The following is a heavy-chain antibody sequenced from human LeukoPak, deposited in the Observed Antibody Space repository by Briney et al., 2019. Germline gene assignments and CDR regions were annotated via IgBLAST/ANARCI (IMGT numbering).Heavy chain of an antibody. CDR2: INSDGSST. CDR3: ARLDGGGYFDY. V-gene: IGHV3-74*01. D-gene: IGHD4-23*01. J-gene: IGHJ4*02. Sequence: QPGGSLRLSCAASGFTFSSYWMHWVRQAPGKGLVWVSRINSDGSSTSYADSVKGRFTISRDNAKNTLYLQMNSLRAEDTAVYYCARLDGGGYFDYWGQGTLVTVSS. CDR1: GFTFSSYW.